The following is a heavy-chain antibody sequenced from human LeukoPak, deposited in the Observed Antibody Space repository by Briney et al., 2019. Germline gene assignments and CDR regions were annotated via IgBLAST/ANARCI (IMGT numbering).Heavy chain of an antibody. D-gene: IGHD3-16*01. Sequence: GASVKVSCKVSGYTFTSYGISWVRQAPGQGLEWMGWINAYNGKTNYVQRFQGRVTMTTDTSTSTAYMELGSLRSDDTAVYYCARRGLSDFYYSYMDVWGKGTTVTVSS. J-gene: IGHJ6*03. CDR3: ARRGLSDFYYSYMDV. V-gene: IGHV1-18*01. CDR2: INAYNGKT. CDR1: GYTFTSYG.